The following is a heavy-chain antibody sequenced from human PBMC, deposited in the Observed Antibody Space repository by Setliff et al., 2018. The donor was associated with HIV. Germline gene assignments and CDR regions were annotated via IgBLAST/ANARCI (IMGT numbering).Heavy chain of an antibody. D-gene: IGHD4-17*01. CDR3: ASFFVTTVTNQDY. Sequence: SETLSLTCTVYGGSFSNYYTNWIRQPPGEGVEWIGELSPSGTTRSNPSLQSRVTISLDTSNNQFSLKLTSVTAADTAMYYCASFFVTTVTNQDYWGQGTPVTVSS. CDR2: LSPSGTT. J-gene: IGHJ4*02. CDR1: GGSFSNYY. V-gene: IGHV4-34*01.